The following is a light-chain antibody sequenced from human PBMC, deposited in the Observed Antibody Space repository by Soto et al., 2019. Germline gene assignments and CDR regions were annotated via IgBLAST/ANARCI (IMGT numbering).Light chain of an antibody. CDR3: SSYTNRKTWV. CDR2: EVS. J-gene: IGLJ3*02. V-gene: IGLV2-14*01. Sequence: QSALTQPASVSGSPGQSITISCTGTSSDVGGYKYVSWYQQHPGKAPKVMIYEVSNRPSGISDRFSGSKTGNTAFLTISGLQAEDEADYYCSSYTNRKTWVFGGGTKLTVL. CDR1: SSDVGGYKY.